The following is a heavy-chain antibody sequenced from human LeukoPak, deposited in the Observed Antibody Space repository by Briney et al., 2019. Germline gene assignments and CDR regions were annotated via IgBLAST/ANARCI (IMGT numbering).Heavy chain of an antibody. CDR3: ARGYCSSTSCYIGAIDY. V-gene: IGHV4-39*01. J-gene: IGHJ4*02. D-gene: IGHD2-2*02. CDR2: IYYSGST. Sequence: SETLSVTCTVSGGSISSSSYYWGWIRQPPGMGLEWIGSIYYSGSTYYNPSLKSRVTISVDTSKNQFSLKLSSVTAADTAVYCCARGYCSSTSCYIGAIDYWGQGTLVTVSS. CDR1: GGSISSSSYY.